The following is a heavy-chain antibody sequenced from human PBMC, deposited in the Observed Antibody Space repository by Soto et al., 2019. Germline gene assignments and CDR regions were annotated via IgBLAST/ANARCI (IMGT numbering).Heavy chain of an antibody. CDR2: MNPNSGNT. CDR3: ARGRAAMSWGGHNWFDP. D-gene: IGHD2-2*01. Sequence: GPVKVSCKASGYTFTSYDINWVRQATGQGLEWMGWMNPNSGNTGYAQKFQGGVTMTRNTSISTAYMELSSLRSEDTAVYYCARGRAAMSWGGHNWFDPWGQGTLVTAPQ. V-gene: IGHV1-8*01. J-gene: IGHJ5*02. CDR1: GYTFTSYD.